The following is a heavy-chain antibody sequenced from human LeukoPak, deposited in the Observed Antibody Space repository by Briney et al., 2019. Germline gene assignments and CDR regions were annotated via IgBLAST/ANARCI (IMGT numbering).Heavy chain of an antibody. CDR1: GDSISSSSYY. CDR2: IYYNGRT. J-gene: IGHJ5*02. CDR3: ARRSGRTPNYFDP. Sequence: PSETLSLTCTVSGDSISSSSYYWAWIRQPLGKGLEWIGVIYYNGRTFYNPSLESRLTISVDTSKNQFSLKLSSVTASDTAVYYCARRSGRTPNYFDPWGQGALVTVSS. V-gene: IGHV4-39*01. D-gene: IGHD6-25*01.